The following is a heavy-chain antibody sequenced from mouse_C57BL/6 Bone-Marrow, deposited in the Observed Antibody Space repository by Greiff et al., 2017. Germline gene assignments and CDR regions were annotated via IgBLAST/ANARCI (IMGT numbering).Heavy chain of an antibody. J-gene: IGHJ2*01. Sequence: VKVVESGPGLVQPSQSLSITCTVSGFSLTSYGVHWVRQSPGKGLEWLGVIWSGGSTDYNAAFISRLSISKDNSKSQVFFKMNSLQADDTAIYYCARNAMITNYFDYWGQGTTLTVSS. D-gene: IGHD2-4*01. CDR1: GFSLTSYG. V-gene: IGHV2-2*01. CDR2: IWSGGST. CDR3: ARNAMITNYFDY.